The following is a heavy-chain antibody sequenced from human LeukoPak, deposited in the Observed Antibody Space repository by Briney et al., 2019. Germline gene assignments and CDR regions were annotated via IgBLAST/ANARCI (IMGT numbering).Heavy chain of an antibody. Sequence: PGRSLRLSCAASGFTFSSYGMHWVRQAPGKGLEWVAVIWYDGSNKYYADSVKGRFTISRDNSTNTMYLQMNSLRAEDTAVYYCARRAGYRSTWYPNWYFDLWGRGTLVTVSS. CDR1: GFTFSSYG. CDR2: IWYDGSNK. V-gene: IGHV3-33*01. D-gene: IGHD6-13*01. CDR3: ARRAGYRSTWYPNWYFDL. J-gene: IGHJ2*01.